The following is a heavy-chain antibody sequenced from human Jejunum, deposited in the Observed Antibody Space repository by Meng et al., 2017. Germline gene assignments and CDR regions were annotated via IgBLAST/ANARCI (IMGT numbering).Heavy chain of an antibody. V-gene: IGHV1-2*06. D-gene: IGHD1-1*01. CDR3: TRENWYYDY. CDR2: IYFNTGGT. CDR1: GLTLTGYY. J-gene: IGHJ4*02. Sequence: SVKVSCKSSGLTLTGYYMHWVRQAPGQGLEWMGQIYFNTGGTYYAQKFQDRVTLTRDTSINTAYMELTYLRSDDTAVYYCTRENWYYDYWGQGALVTVSS.